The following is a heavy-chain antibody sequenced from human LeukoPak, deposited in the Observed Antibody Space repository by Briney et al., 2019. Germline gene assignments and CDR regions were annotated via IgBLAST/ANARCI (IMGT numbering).Heavy chain of an antibody. CDR3: ARGRPVLRFLEWLCGYFDY. V-gene: IGHV4-34*01. D-gene: IGHD3-3*01. CDR2: INHSGSI. J-gene: IGHJ4*02. CDR1: GGSFSGYY. Sequence: SETLSLTCAVYGGSFSGYYWSWIRQPPGKGLEWIGEINHSGSINYNPSLKSRVTISVDTSKNQFSLKLSSVTAADTAVYYCARGRPVLRFLEWLCGYFDYWGQGTLVTVSS.